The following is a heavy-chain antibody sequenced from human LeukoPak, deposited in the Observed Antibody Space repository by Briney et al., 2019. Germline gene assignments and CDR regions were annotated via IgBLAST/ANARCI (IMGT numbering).Heavy chain of an antibody. V-gene: IGHV3-30*18. J-gene: IGHJ3*02. CDR2: ISYDGSNK. CDR3: AKDSPGAFDI. CDR1: GFTFSSYG. Sequence: AGGSLRLSCAASGFTFSSYGMHWVRQAPGKGLEWVAVISYDGSNKYYADSVKGRFTISRDNSKNTLYLQMNSLRAEDTAVYYCAKDSPGAFDIWGQGTMVTVSS.